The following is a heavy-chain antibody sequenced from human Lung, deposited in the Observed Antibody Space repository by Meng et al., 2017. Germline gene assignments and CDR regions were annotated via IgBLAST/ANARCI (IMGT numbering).Heavy chain of an antibody. CDR1: GVSFSDSD. V-gene: IGHV3-73*02. J-gene: IGHJ3*02. D-gene: IGHD6-19*01. CDR2: IGGRPKSYAA. Sequence: EVQLVGPGGGVVRPGGSLKLSCAVSGVSFSDSDIHWVRQASGKGLEWVGRIGGRPKSYAAAYAAPVRGRFTISRDDSRNTAYLQMNSLKTEDSAVYYCTIYIRGHIWGQGTMVTVSS. CDR3: TIYIRGHI.